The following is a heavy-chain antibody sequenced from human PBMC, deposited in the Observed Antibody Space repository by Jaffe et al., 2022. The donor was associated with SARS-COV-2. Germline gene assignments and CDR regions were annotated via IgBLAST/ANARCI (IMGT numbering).Heavy chain of an antibody. V-gene: IGHV3-30*18. CDR3: AKALWHYDSSGYSLNSAFDI. Sequence: QVQLVESGGGVVQPGRSLRLSCAASGFTFSSYGMHWVRQAPGKGLEWVAVISYDGSNKYYADSVKGRFTISRDNSKNTLYLQMNSLRAEDTAVYYCAKALWHYDSSGYSLNSAFDIWGQGTMVTVSS. D-gene: IGHD3-22*01. CDR1: GFTFSSYG. CDR2: ISYDGSNK. J-gene: IGHJ3*02.